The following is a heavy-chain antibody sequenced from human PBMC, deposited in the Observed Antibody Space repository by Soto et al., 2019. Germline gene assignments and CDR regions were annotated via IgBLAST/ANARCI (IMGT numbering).Heavy chain of an antibody. V-gene: IGHV3-30*03. CDR1: EFSFSAYG. CDR2: ISYDGNDK. D-gene: IGHD4-17*01. J-gene: IGHJ6*03. Sequence: QVQLVESGGGVVRPGRSLRLSCVASEFSFSAYGMHWVRPAPGKGLQWVAVISYDGNDKYYADSVKGRFTISRDESKNTLYLQMNSLRREDTAIYYCARRKTVTTGHYYYYIDVWGKGTTVTVSS. CDR3: ARRKTVTTGHYYYYIDV.